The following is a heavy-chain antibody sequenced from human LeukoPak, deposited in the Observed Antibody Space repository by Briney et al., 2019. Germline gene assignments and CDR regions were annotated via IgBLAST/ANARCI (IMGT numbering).Heavy chain of an antibody. CDR2: INPNSGGT. Sequence: VASVKVSCTASGYTFTGYYMHWVRQAPGQGLEWMGWINPNSGGTNYAQKFQGRVTMTRDTSISTAYMELSRLRSDDTAVYNYATRPYYYVSSAYYYDLCFDYWGQGTLVTVSS. V-gene: IGHV1-2*02. CDR1: GYTFTGYY. CDR3: ATRPYYYVSSAYYYDLCFDY. D-gene: IGHD3-22*01. J-gene: IGHJ4*02.